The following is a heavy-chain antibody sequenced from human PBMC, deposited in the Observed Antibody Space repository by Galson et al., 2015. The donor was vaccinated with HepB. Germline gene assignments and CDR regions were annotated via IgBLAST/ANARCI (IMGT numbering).Heavy chain of an antibody. Sequence: LRLSCAASGFTFDDYAMHWVRQAPGKGLEWVSGISWDSGSIGYADSVKGRFTISRDNAKNSLYLQVNSLRAEDTALDYCAKDVGSTSPYYFDYWGQGTLVTVSS. CDR2: ISWDSGSI. V-gene: IGHV3-9*01. CDR3: AKDVGSTSPYYFDY. J-gene: IGHJ4*02. CDR1: GFTFDDYA. D-gene: IGHD2-2*01.